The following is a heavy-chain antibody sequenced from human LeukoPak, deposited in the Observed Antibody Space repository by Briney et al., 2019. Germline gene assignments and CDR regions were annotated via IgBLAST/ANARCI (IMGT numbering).Heavy chain of an antibody. CDR2: ISRGGTTI. Sequence: GGSLRPSCAASGFIFSNCEMNWVRQAPGKGLEWLSYISRGGTTIHYADSVKGRFTISRDDAKNSLYLQMDSLRVDDTGIYYCATRFLEVDDPWGQGTLVTVSS. J-gene: IGHJ5*02. CDR3: ATRFLEVDDP. CDR1: GFIFSNCE. D-gene: IGHD3-3*01. V-gene: IGHV3-48*03.